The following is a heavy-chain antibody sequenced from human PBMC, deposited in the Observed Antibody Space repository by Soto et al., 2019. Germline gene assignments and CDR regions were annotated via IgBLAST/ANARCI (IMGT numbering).Heavy chain of an antibody. CDR3: ARDRGSDDPIDY. V-gene: IGHV3-33*01. Sequence: QVQLVESGGGVVQPGRSLRLSCGASGFTLSSYGMHWVRQAPGKGLVWVAVIWHDGSKKYYADSVKGRFTISRDNSKNTLDLQMNNLRAEDTAVYYCARDRGSDDPIDYWGQGTLVTGSS. CDR2: IWHDGSKK. CDR1: GFTLSSYG. D-gene: IGHD2-21*01. J-gene: IGHJ4*02.